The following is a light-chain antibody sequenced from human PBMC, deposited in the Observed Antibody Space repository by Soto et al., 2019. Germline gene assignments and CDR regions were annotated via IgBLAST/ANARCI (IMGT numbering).Light chain of an antibody. CDR2: GAS. V-gene: IGKV3-15*01. CDR3: QQYTNWPWT. J-gene: IGKJ1*01. Sequence: EIVMTQSPATQSVSPGERATLSCRASQSVSSNLAWYQQAPGQAPRLLIYGASTRATDIPARFSGSGSGTEFTLTISSLQSEDFAVYYCQQYTNWPWTFGQGTKVDIK. CDR1: QSVSSN.